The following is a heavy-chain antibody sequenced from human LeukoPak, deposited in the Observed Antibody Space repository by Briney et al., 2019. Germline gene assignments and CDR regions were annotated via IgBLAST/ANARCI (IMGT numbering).Heavy chain of an antibody. CDR2: ISGSGGST. CDR3: AKDRTYCTNAICYNAFDI. J-gene: IGHJ3*02. CDR1: GFTFSSYG. D-gene: IGHD2-8*01. Sequence: GGSLRLSCAASGFTFSSYGMSWVRQAPGKGLEWVSGISGSGGSTYYADSVKGRFTISRDNSKNTLYLQMNSLRAEDTAVYYCAKDRTYCTNAICYNAFDIWGQGTMITVSS. V-gene: IGHV3-23*01.